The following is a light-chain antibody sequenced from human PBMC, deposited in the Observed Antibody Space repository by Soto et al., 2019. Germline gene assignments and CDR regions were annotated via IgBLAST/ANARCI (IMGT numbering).Light chain of an antibody. J-gene: IGKJ1*01. CDR3: QQYGSSPCT. CDR1: QSVSSSY. Sequence: EIVLTQSPGTLSLSPGERATLSCRASQSVSSSYLAWYQQKPGQAPGLLIFGASSRATGVPDRFRGSGSGTDFTLSISRLEPEDFAVYYCQQYGSSPCTFGQGTKVEIK. CDR2: GAS. V-gene: IGKV3-20*01.